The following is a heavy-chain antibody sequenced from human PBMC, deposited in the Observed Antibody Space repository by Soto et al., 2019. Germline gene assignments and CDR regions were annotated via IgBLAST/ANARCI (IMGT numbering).Heavy chain of an antibody. J-gene: IGHJ6*02. V-gene: IGHV3-33*08. D-gene: IGHD2-15*01. CDR1: GFTFNTYG. CDR3: ARGDCTGAYCYSWPFNYGVDV. CDR2: IWYDGSNK. Sequence: QVQLVESGGGVVQPGGSLRLSCTTSGFTFNTYGMYWVRQAPGKGLEWVAIIWYDGSNKYYGDSVKGRFTNSRDNSKNTLYLQMNSLRAEDTALYYCARGDCTGAYCYSWPFNYGVDVWGQGTTVTVSS.